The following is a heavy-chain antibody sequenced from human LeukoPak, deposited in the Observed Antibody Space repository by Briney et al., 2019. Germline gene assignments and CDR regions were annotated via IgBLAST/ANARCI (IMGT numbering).Heavy chain of an antibody. Sequence: PSETLSLTCTVPGDSISSYYWSWIRQPAGKGLEWIGRVYVTGSTNLNPALQSRVTMSVDTSKNQFSLKLTSVTAADTAVHYCARDRQWLVDHWGQGTLVTVSS. J-gene: IGHJ5*02. CDR2: VYVTGST. CDR1: GDSISSYY. CDR3: ARDRQWLVDH. D-gene: IGHD6-19*01. V-gene: IGHV4-4*07.